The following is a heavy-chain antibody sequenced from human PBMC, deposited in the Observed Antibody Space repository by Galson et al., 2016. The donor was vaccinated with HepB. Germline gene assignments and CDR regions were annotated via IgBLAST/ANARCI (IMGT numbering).Heavy chain of an antibody. CDR2: IKSKIDGGTT. J-gene: IGHJ6*02. D-gene: IGHD3-3*01. Sequence: SLRLSCAASGFTFSDAWMSWVRQAPGKGLQWVGRIKSKIDGGTTDYAASVKGRFTISRDDSKNTLYLQMNSLKTEDTAVYYCTTSSDYFDLWSGYGVDVWGQGTTVTVSS. CDR3: TTSSDYFDLWSGYGVDV. V-gene: IGHV3-15*01. CDR1: GFTFSDAW.